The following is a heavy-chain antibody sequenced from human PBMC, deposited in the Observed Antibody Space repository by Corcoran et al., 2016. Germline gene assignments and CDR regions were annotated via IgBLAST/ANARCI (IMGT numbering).Heavy chain of an antibody. CDR3: ARYTAAAHYYGMDV. CDR1: GGSFSGYY. D-gene: IGHD6-13*01. Sequence: QVQLQQWGAGLLKPSETLSPTCAVYGGSFSGYYWSWIRQPPGKGLEWIGEINHSGSTNYNPSLKSRVTISVDTSKNQFSLKLSSVTAADTAVYYCARYTAAAHYYGMDVWGQGTTVTVSS. J-gene: IGHJ6*02. V-gene: IGHV4-34*01. CDR2: INHSGST.